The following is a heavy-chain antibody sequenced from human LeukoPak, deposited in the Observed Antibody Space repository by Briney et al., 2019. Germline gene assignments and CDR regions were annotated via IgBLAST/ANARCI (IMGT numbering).Heavy chain of an antibody. Sequence: GRSLRLSCAASGFTFSSYAMHWVRQAPGKGLEWVAVISYDGSNKYYADSVKGRFTISRDNSKNTLYLQMNSLRAEDTAVYYCARENDPYSSSYFDYWGQGTLVTVSS. V-gene: IGHV3-30*14. CDR2: ISYDGSNK. CDR3: ARENDPYSSSYFDY. D-gene: IGHD6-13*01. J-gene: IGHJ4*02. CDR1: GFTFSSYA.